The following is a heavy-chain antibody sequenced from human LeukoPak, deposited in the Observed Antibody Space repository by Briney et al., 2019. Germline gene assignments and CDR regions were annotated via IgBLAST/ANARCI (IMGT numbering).Heavy chain of an antibody. CDR1: GGAISSYY. CDR3: ARGDGRYYYGSGSYSLALDAFDI. CDR2: IYYSGST. J-gene: IGHJ3*02. V-gene: IGHV4-59*01. D-gene: IGHD3-10*01. Sequence: PSETLSLTCTVSGGAISSYYWSWIRQPPGKGLEWIGYIYYSGSTNYNPSLTSRVTISVDTSKNQFSLKLSSVTAADTAVYYCARGDGRYYYGSGSYSLALDAFDIWGQGTMVTVSS.